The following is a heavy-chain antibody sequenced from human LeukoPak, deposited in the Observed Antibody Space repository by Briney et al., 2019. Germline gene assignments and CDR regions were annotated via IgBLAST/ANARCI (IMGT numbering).Heavy chain of an antibody. Sequence: GGSLRLSCVASGFSFSDYYMDCVPQAPGRGLEWVGRIRKKVNGYTTEYAASVKGRFTISRDDSKNSLFLQMNSLKTEDTAMYYCVSASGSYSYWLDPWGQGTLVTVFS. V-gene: IGHV3-72*01. CDR1: GFSFSDYY. CDR2: IRKKVNGYTT. CDR3: VSASGSYSYWLDP. D-gene: IGHD1-26*01. J-gene: IGHJ5*02.